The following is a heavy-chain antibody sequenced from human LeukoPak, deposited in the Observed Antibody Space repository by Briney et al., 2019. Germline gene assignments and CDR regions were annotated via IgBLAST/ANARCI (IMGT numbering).Heavy chain of an antibody. D-gene: IGHD5-18*01. CDR1: GGSISSYY. V-gene: IGHV4-59*01. CDR2: IYYSGST. J-gene: IGHJ6*02. Sequence: SETLSLTCTVSGGSISSYYWSWIRQPPGKGLEWIGYIYYSGSTNYNPSLKSRVTISVDTSKNQFSLKLSSVTAADTAVYYCARLRVRYSYGWWLESPYYYGMDVWGQGTTVTVSS. CDR3: ARLRVRYSYGWWLESPYYYGMDV.